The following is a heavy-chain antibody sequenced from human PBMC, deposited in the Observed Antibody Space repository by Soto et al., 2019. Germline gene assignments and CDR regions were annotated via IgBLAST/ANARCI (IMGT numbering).Heavy chain of an antibody. V-gene: IGHV1-8*01. CDR1: GYTFTSYD. D-gene: IGHD2-2*01. CDR2: MNPNSGNT. CDR3: ASGIVPAAMVYYYYGMDV. Sequence: QVQLVQSGAEVKKPGASVKVSCKASGYTFTSYDINWVRQATGQGLEWMGWMNPNSGNTGYAQKFPVRVTMTRKTSISTAYRELSSLISEGTAVYYCASGIVPAAMVYYYYGMDVWGQGTTVTVSS. J-gene: IGHJ6*02.